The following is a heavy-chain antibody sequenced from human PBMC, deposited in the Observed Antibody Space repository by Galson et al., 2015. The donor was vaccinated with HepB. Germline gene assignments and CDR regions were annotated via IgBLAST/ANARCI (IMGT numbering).Heavy chain of an antibody. Sequence: SLRLSCAASGFTFSNYAISWVRQALGKGLEWVSTISSRGDSTYYADSVKGRFAVSRDNSKNTLYLQMNSLRAEDTAVYYCANAGGENYDSTSIDYWGQGTLFTISS. CDR1: GFTFSNYA. D-gene: IGHD5-12*01. J-gene: IGHJ4*02. CDR3: ANAGGENYDSTSIDY. CDR2: ISSRGDST. V-gene: IGHV3-23*01.